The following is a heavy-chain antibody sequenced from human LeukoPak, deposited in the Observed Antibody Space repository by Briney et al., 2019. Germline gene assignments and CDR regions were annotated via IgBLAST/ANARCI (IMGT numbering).Heavy chain of an antibody. D-gene: IGHD2-2*02. CDR1: GFTFSSYW. Sequence: GGSLRLSCAASGFTFSSYWMSWVRQAPGKGLEWVANIKQDGSEKYYVDSVKGRFTISRDNAKNSLYLQMNSLRAEDTAVYYCARPYRSSTSCHIPPSYWGQGTLVTVSS. V-gene: IGHV3-7*01. J-gene: IGHJ4*02. CDR3: ARPYRSSTSCHIPPSY. CDR2: IKQDGSEK.